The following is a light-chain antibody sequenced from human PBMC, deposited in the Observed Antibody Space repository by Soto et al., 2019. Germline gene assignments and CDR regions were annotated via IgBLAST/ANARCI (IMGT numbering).Light chain of an antibody. V-gene: IGLV2-11*01. J-gene: IGLJ2*01. CDR3: CSYAGSYSWV. CDR2: DVS. Sequence: QSALTQPRSVSGSPVQSVTISCTGTSSDVGGYNYVSWYQQHPGKAPKLLIYDVSRRPSGVPDRFSGSKSAYTASLTISGLQSEDEADYYCCSYAGSYSWVFGGGTKLTVL. CDR1: SSDVGGYNY.